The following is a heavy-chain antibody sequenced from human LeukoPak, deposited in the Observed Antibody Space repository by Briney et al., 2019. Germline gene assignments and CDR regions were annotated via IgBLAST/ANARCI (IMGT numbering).Heavy chain of an antibody. J-gene: IGHJ4*02. V-gene: IGHV1-8*03. CDR3: ARIYSSSRRTGFDY. Sequence: GASVKVSCKGSGYTFTSYDINWVRQVTGQGLEWMGWMNPNSGNTGYAQKFQGRVTFTRNTSISTAYMELSSLRSEDTAVYYCARIYSSSRRTGFDYWGQGTLVTVSS. D-gene: IGHD6-13*01. CDR1: GYTFTSYD. CDR2: MNPNSGNT.